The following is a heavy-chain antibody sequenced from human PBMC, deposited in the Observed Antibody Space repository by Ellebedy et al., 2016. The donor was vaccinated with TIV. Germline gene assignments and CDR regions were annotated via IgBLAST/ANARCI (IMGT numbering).Heavy chain of an antibody. CDR3: AHKDAYCSSSSCFDY. V-gene: IGHV2-5*01. CDR2: IFWNNDD. J-gene: IGHJ4*02. Sequence: SGPTLVKPTQTLTLTCTFSGFSLTTSGVGVGWIRQPPGKALEWLALIFWNNDDRYSPYLKSRLTITKDISKNQVVLTMTNMDPGDTATYFCAHKDAYCSSSSCFDYWGQGTLVTVSS. D-gene: IGHD2-2*01. CDR1: GFSLTTSGVG.